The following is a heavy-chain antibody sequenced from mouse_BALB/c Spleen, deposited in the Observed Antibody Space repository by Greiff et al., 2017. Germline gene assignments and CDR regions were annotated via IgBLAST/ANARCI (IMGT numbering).Heavy chain of an antibody. CDR1: GFSLTSYG. CDR2: IWAGGST. J-gene: IGHJ4*01. D-gene: IGHD2-14*01. CDR3: ARDEGRYDGYYYAMDY. Sequence: VKLQESGPGLVAPSQSLSITCTVSGFSLTSYGVHWVRQPPGKGLEWLGVIWAGGSTNYNSALMSRLSISKDNSKSQVFLKMNSLQTDDTAMYYCARDEGRYDGYYYAMDYWGQGTSVTVSS. V-gene: IGHV2-9*02.